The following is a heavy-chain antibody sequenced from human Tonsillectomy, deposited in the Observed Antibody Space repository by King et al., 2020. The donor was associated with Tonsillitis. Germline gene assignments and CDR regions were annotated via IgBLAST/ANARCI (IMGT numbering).Heavy chain of an antibody. V-gene: IGHV1-18*01. D-gene: IGHD6-13*01. CDR1: GYTFTSYG. CDR2: ISAYNGNT. J-gene: IGHJ5*02. CDR3: ARDHTLTYSRSPADPPGGWFDP. Sequence: VQLVESGAEVKKPGASVKVSCKASGYTFTSYGISWVRQAPGQGLEWMGWISAYNGNTNYAQKLQGRVTMTTDTSTSTAYMELRSLRSDDTAVYYCARDHTLTYSRSPADPPGGWFDPWGQGTLVTVSS.